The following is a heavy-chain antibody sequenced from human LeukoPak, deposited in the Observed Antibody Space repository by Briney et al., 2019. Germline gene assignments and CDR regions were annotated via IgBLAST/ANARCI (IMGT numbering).Heavy chain of an antibody. D-gene: IGHD2/OR15-2a*01. CDR1: GFTFSSYG. Sequence: GGSLRLSCAASGFTFSSYGMHWVRQAPGKGLEWVALIWYDGSNKYYADSVKGRLTISRDNSKNTLYLQMNSLRAEDTAVYYCAREGPRGNSQFDYWGQGTLVTASS. V-gene: IGHV3-33*01. CDR3: AREGPRGNSQFDY. J-gene: IGHJ4*02. CDR2: IWYDGSNK.